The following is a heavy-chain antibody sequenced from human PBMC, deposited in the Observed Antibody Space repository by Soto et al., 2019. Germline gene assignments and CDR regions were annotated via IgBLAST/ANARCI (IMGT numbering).Heavy chain of an antibody. CDR2: ITSSGSTI. D-gene: IGHD2-2*01. J-gene: IGHJ6*02. CDR3: ARDLLGYCSSTSCYHGMDV. V-gene: IGHV3-11*04. CDR1: GFTFSDYY. Sequence: GSLRLSCAASGFTFSDYYMSWIRQAPGKGLEWVSYITSSGSTIYYADSVKGRFTISRDNAKNSLYLQMNSLRAEDTAVYYCARDLLGYCSSTSCYHGMDVWGQGTTVTVSS.